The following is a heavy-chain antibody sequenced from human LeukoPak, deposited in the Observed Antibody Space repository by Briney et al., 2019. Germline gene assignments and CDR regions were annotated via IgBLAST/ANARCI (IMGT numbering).Heavy chain of an antibody. V-gene: IGHV3-7*01. CDR1: GFTFSSYW. CDR2: IKQDGSEK. Sequence: PGGSLRPSCAASGFTFSSYWMSWVRQAPGKGLEWVANIKQDGSEKYYVDSVKGRFTISRDNAKNSLYLQMNSLRAEDTAVYYCARDMGELLIGAFDIWGQGTMVTVSS. CDR3: ARDMGELLIGAFDI. D-gene: IGHD1-26*01. J-gene: IGHJ3*02.